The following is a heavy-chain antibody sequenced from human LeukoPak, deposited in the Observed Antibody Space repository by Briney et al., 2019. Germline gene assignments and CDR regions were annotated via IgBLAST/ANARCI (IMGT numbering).Heavy chain of an antibody. CDR1: GFTFDDYA. J-gene: IGHJ4*02. CDR2: ISWNSGSI. CDR3: ARLGFTYYYGSGSPSVDY. D-gene: IGHD3-10*01. V-gene: IGHV3-9*01. Sequence: GGSLRLSCAASGFTFDDYAMHWVRQAPGKGLEWVSGISWNSGSIGYADSVKGRFTISRDNAKNSLYLQMNSLRAEDTAVYYCARLGFTYYYGSGSPSVDYWGQGTLVTVSS.